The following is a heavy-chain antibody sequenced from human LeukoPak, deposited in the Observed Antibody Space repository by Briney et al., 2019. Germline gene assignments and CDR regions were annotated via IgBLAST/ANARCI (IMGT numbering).Heavy chain of an antibody. J-gene: IGHJ4*02. CDR3: ARQSALRFFDY. CDR2: IYYSGST. V-gene: IGHV4-39*01. Sequence: SETLSLTCTVSGGSISGSSYYWGWIRQPPGKGLEWIGSIYYSGSTYYNPSLKSRVTISVDTSKNQFSLKLNSVTAADTTVYYCARQSALRFFDYWGQGTLVTVSS. CDR1: GGSISGSSYY.